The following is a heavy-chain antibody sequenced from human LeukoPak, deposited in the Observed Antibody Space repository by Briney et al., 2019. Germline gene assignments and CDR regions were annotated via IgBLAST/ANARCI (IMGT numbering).Heavy chain of an antibody. CDR1: GGSISSGSYY. CDR2: INHSGST. CDR3: ARGLSDSGSYYYMDV. J-gene: IGHJ6*03. V-gene: IGHV4-39*07. Sequence: SETLSLTCTVSGGSISSGSYYWSWIRQPPGKGLEWIGEINHSGSTNYNPSLKSRVTISVDTSKNQSSLKLSSVTAADTAVYYCARGLSDSGSYYYMDVWGKGTTVTVSS. D-gene: IGHD1-26*01.